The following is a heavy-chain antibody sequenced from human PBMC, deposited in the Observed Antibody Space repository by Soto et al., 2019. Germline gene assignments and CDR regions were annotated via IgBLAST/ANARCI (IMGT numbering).Heavy chain of an antibody. J-gene: IGHJ6*02. CDR2: IWFDGTNK. D-gene: IGHD7-27*01. CDR1: GVNFNTFG. Sequence: QVQLVESGGGVVQPGGSLRLSCAVSGVNFNTFGMHWVRQRPGKGLEWVAVIWFDGTNKYYADSVKGRFTISRDISNSTLLFKKTKLKREDPVFFYWGEDPSYHPPGPPWGFFSGRGPGGQGPTV. V-gene: IGHV3-33*06. CDR3: GEDPSYHPPGPPWGFFSGRGP.